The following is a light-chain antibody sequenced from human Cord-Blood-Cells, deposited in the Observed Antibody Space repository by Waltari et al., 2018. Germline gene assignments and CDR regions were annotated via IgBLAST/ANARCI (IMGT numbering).Light chain of an antibody. CDR3: RQALQTPFT. Sequence: DIVMTQSPLSLPVTPGEPASISCRSSQSLLHSNGYNYLDWYLQKPGQSPQLLIYLGSSRASGVPDRCSGSGSGTDFTLKISRVEAEDVGVYYCRQALQTPFTFGPGTKVDIK. CDR2: LGS. J-gene: IGKJ3*01. CDR1: QSLLHSNGYNY. V-gene: IGKV2-28*01.